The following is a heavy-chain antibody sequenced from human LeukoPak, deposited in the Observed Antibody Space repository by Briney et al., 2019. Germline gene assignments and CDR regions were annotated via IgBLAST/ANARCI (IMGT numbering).Heavy chain of an antibody. Sequence: SETLSLTCAVSGGPISSYFWSWIRQPPGKGLEWIGYVYYGDSTKYNPSLKSQVSISIDTSTNQFSLRLTSVTAADTAVYYCARQTGSGLFILPGGQGTLVTVSS. V-gene: IGHV4-59*08. CDR3: ARQTGSGLFILP. J-gene: IGHJ4*02. CDR1: GGPISSYF. CDR2: VYYGDST. D-gene: IGHD3/OR15-3a*01.